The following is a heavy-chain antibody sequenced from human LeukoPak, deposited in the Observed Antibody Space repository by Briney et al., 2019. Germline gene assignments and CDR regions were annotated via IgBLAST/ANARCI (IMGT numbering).Heavy chain of an antibody. Sequence: ASVKVSCKASGYTFTDYAMNWVRQAPGQGLEWMGWIDTNTGNPTYALGFTGRFGFSLDTSVSTAYLQISSLKAEDTAVYYCARKPYDSRGYYLHEYWGQGTLVTVSS. CDR2: IDTNTGNP. J-gene: IGHJ4*02. V-gene: IGHV7-4-1*02. D-gene: IGHD3-22*01. CDR1: GYTFTDYA. CDR3: ARKPYDSRGYYLHEY.